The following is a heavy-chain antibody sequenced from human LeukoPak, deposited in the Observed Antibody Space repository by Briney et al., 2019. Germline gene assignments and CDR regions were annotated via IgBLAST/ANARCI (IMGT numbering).Heavy chain of an antibody. D-gene: IGHD3-22*01. V-gene: IGHV5-51*01. CDR1: GYSFTRYW. CDR3: ARGLYYDSSGFFAAF. Sequence: GESLKISCQASGYSFTRYWIGWVRQMPGKGLEWMGIVYPGDSDTIYSPSFQGQVTISADRSITTAYLQLNRLETSDAATYFCARGLYYDSSGFFAAFWGRGTLVTVYS. CDR2: VYPGDSDT. J-gene: IGHJ4*02.